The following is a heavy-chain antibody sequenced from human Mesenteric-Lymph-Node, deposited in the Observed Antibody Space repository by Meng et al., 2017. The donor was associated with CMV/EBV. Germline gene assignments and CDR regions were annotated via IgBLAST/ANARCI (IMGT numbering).Heavy chain of an antibody. Sequence: CEVSGDSITTGHWWSWVRQSPGKGLEWIGEIHHSGSINYNPSLKSRVTIVVDQSKNQFSLKLSSVTAADTAMYYCARDGANSWNWFDPWGQGTLVTVSS. CDR2: IHHSGSI. CDR1: GDSITTGHW. V-gene: IGHV4-4*02. D-gene: IGHD3-16*01. CDR3: ARDGANSWNWFDP. J-gene: IGHJ5*02.